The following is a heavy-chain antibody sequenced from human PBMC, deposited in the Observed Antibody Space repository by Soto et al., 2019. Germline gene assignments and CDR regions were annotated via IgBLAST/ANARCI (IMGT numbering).Heavy chain of an antibody. D-gene: IGHD3-22*01. CDR2: INHSGST. CDR1: GGSFSGYY. CDR3: ARGGYDSSGYDYTWSWFDP. Sequence: SETLSVTCAVYGGSFSGYYWSWIRQPPGKGLEWIGEINHSGSTNYNPSLKSRVTISVDTSKNQFSLKLSSVTAADTAVYYCARGGYDSSGYDYTWSWFDPWGQGTLVTVSS. V-gene: IGHV4-34*01. J-gene: IGHJ5*02.